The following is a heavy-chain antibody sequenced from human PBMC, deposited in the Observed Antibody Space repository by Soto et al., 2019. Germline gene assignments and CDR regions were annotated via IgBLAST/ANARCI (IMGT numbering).Heavy chain of an antibody. D-gene: IGHD2-15*01. V-gene: IGHV1-8*01. Sequence: QVQLVQSGAEVKKPGASVKVSCKASGYTFTSYDITWVRQATGQGLEWMGWMNPNSGNTGYAQKFQGRGTMTRNTSISTAYMELSSLRSEDTAVYYCATLGGYCSGGSCYSHWFDPWGQGTLVTVSS. J-gene: IGHJ5*02. CDR2: MNPNSGNT. CDR1: GYTFTSYD. CDR3: ATLGGYCSGGSCYSHWFDP.